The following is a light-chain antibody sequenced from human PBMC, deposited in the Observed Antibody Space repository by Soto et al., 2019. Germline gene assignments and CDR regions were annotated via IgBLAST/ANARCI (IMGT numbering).Light chain of an antibody. CDR1: SSDVGGYNY. J-gene: IGLJ3*02. CDR3: SSYTSSSLWV. V-gene: IGLV2-14*01. CDR2: DVS. Sequence: QSALTQPASVSGSTGQAITISGTGTSSDVGGYNYVSWYQQHPGKDPKLMIYDVSNRPSGVSNRFSGSKSGNTASLTISGLQAEDEADYYCSSYTSSSLWVFGGGTKLTVL.